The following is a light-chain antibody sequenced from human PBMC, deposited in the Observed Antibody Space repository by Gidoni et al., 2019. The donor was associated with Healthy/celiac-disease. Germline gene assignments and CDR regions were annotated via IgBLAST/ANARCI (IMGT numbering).Light chain of an antibody. J-gene: IGKJ4*01. Sequence: EIVWTQSPGTLSLSPGERATLSCRASQSVSSSYLAWYQQKPGQAPRLLIYGASSRATGIPDRFSGSGSGTDFTLTISRLEPEDFAVYYCQQYGSSSLTFXGXTKVEIK. CDR1: QSVSSSY. CDR3: QQYGSSSLT. CDR2: GAS. V-gene: IGKV3-20*01.